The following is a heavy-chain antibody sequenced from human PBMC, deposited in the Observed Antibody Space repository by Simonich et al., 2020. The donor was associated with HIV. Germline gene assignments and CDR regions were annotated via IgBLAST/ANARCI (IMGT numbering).Heavy chain of an antibody. CDR3: ARPSFYSSSSPYYYYGMDV. J-gene: IGHJ6*02. Sequence: QVQLVQSGAEVKKPGASVKVSCKASGYTFTSYGISWVRQAPGQGLEWMGWISAYKGNTTYAQKLQGRVTMTTDTSTSTAYMELRSLRSDDTAVYYCARPSFYSSSSPYYYYGMDVWGQGTTVTVSS. D-gene: IGHD6-6*01. CDR1: GYTFTSYG. V-gene: IGHV1-18*01. CDR2: ISAYKGNT.